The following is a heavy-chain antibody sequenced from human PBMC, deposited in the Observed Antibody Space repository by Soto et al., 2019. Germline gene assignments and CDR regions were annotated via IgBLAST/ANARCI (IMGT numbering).Heavy chain of an antibody. D-gene: IGHD5-12*01. Sequence: PGGSLRLSCAASGFTFSSYSMNWVRQAPGKGLEWVSYISSSSSIIYYADSVKGRFTISRDNAKNSLYLQMNSLRAEDTAVYYCARADSGYAHGYYYYGMDVWGQGTTVTVSS. CDR1: GFTFSSYS. CDR3: ARADSGYAHGYYYYGMDV. V-gene: IGHV3-48*01. J-gene: IGHJ6*02. CDR2: ISSSSSII.